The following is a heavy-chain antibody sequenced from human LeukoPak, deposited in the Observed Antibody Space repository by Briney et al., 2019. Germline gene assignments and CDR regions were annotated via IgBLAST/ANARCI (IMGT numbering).Heavy chain of an antibody. J-gene: IGHJ5*02. V-gene: IGHV3-48*03. CDR1: GFDLHTYE. Sequence: GGSLRLSCAASGFDLHTYEMNWVRQAPGKGLEWIADITISGQTKNYADSVKGRFTISRDSARTSLYLQMNSLRVEDTGVYFCARGDPHADLWGQGTLVTVSS. CDR2: ITISGQTK. CDR3: ARGDPHADL.